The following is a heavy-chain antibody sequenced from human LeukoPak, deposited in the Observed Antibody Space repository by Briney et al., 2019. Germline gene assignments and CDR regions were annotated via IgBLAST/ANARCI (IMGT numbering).Heavy chain of an antibody. V-gene: IGHV1-46*03. D-gene: IGHD3-22*01. Sequence: ASVKVSCKASGYTFTSYYMHWVRQAPGQGREWMGIINPSGGSTSYAQKFQGRVTMTRDTSTSTVYMELSSLRSEYTAVYYCARVVGYYDSSGLYYFDYWGREALSPSPQ. J-gene: IGHJ4*02. CDR3: ARVVGYYDSSGLYYFDY. CDR1: GYTFTSYY. CDR2: INPSGGST.